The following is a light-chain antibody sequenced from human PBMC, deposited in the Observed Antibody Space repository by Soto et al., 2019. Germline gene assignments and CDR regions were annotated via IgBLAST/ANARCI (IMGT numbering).Light chain of an antibody. CDR1: QSISEF. CDR3: QQYGRSPFT. V-gene: IGKV3-11*01. Sequence: VVLTQSPATLSLSPGERATLSCRASQSISEFLAWYQQKPGQAPRLLIYDASNRATGIPARFSGSGSGTDFTLTISSLEAEDFAVYYCQQYGRSPFTFGPGTKVDIK. CDR2: DAS. J-gene: IGKJ3*01.